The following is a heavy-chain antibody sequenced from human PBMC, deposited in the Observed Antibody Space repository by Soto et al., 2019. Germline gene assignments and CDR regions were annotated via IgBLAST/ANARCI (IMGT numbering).Heavy chain of an antibody. D-gene: IGHD4-17*01. J-gene: IGHJ4*02. V-gene: IGHV3-72*01. CDR2: SRNKANSYTT. CDR1: GFTFSDHY. Sequence: EVQLVESGGGLVQPGGSLRLSCAASGFTFSDHYMDWVRQAPGKGLEWVGRSRNKANSYTTDYAASVKGRFTISRDNSKNSLYLQMNSLKTEDTALYYCARTGYGDPNYWGKGTLVPVSS. CDR3: ARTGYGDPNY.